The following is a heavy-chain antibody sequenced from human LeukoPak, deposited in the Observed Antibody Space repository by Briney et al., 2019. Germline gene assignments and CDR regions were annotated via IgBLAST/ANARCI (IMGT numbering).Heavy chain of an antibody. Sequence: GGSLRLSCAASGFTFNTYAMYWVRQAPGKGLEWVAFIRYDGSNKYYADSVKGRFTISRDNAKNSLYLQMNSLRAEDTAVYYCARDGSRGNLVTAPDFWGQGTLVTVSS. D-gene: IGHD2-21*02. J-gene: IGHJ4*02. V-gene: IGHV3-30*02. CDR2: IRYDGSNK. CDR3: ARDGSRGNLVTAPDF. CDR1: GFTFNTYA.